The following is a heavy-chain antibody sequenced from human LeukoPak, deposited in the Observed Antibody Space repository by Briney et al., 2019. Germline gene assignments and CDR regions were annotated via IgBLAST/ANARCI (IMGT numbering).Heavy chain of an antibody. J-gene: IGHJ4*02. CDR1: GFSLNTNAVA. D-gene: IGHD4-17*01. V-gene: IGHV2-5*01. Sequence: SGPTLVKPTQTLTLTCTFSGFSLNTNAVAVGWVRQPPGQALEWLTFIYGNDDKRYSPPLAGRLTITKDTSKNQVVLTMTDMDYVDTATYYCVHRTMVTSVDHWGQGTLVTVSS. CDR2: IYGNDDK. CDR3: VHRTMVTSVDH.